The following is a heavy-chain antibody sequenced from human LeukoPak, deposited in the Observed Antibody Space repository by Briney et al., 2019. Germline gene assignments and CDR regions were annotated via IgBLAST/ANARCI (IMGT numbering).Heavy chain of an antibody. J-gene: IGHJ4*02. CDR1: GGSISSSNW. Sequence: SGTLSLTCAVSGGSISSSNWWSWVRQPPGKGLEWIGYIYYSGSTNYNPSLKSRVTISVDTSKNQFSLKLSSVTAADTAVYYCARGGSTVVYGWGQGTLVTVSS. CDR2: IYYSGST. V-gene: IGHV4-4*02. CDR3: ARGGSTVVYG. D-gene: IGHD2/OR15-2a*01.